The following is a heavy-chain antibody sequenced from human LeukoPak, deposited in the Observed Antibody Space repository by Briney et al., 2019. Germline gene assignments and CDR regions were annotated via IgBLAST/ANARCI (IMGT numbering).Heavy chain of an antibody. D-gene: IGHD3-16*02. Sequence: GGSLRLSCAASGFTFSSYAVNWVRQGPGKGLEWVSGISGSGGSTYYADSVKGRFTISRDNSKNTLYLQMNSLRADDTAVYYCAKDPYVYVWGSYRSNWGQGTLVTVSS. CDR2: ISGSGGST. CDR1: GFTFSSYA. V-gene: IGHV3-23*01. J-gene: IGHJ4*02. CDR3: AKDPYVYVWGSYRSN.